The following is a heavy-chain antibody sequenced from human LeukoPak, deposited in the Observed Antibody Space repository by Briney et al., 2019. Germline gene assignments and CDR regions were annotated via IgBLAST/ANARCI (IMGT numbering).Heavy chain of an antibody. CDR2: IWYDGSNK. CDR1: GFTFSSYG. J-gene: IGHJ4*02. CDR3: AKVKYSYGSGIVDY. Sequence: GGSLRLSFAASGFTFSSYGMHWVRQAPGKGLEWVAVIWYDGSNKYYADSVKGRFTISRDNSKNTLYLQMNSLRAEDTAVYYCAKVKYSYGSGIVDYWGKGTLVTVPS. D-gene: IGHD5-18*01. V-gene: IGHV3-33*06.